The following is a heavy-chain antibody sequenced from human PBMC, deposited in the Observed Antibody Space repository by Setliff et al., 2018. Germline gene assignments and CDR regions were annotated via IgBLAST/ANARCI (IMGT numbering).Heavy chain of an antibody. D-gene: IGHD3-3*01. Sequence: PGGSLRLSCTASGFTFGEYAMSWVRQAPGKGLEWVGFIRSKVFGGTTEYAASVKGRFSISRDDSKSIAYLQMNSLKTEDTAVYYCTREASVDFWSGYPYYYYMDVWGKGTTVTVSS. V-gene: IGHV3-49*04. J-gene: IGHJ6*03. CDR1: GFTFGEYA. CDR3: TREASVDFWSGYPYYYYMDV. CDR2: IRSKVFGGTT.